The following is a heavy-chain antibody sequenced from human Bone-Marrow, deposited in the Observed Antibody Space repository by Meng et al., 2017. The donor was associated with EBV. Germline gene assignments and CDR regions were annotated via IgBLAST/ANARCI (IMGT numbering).Heavy chain of an antibody. CDR2: LIPMSDAP. V-gene: IGHV1-69*01. D-gene: IGHD3-10*01. J-gene: IGHJ4*02. CDR3: ASESGRGFTPDY. Sequence: VKVVQSGAGGKKPGSSVKVSCRASGGTFRRDAVSWVRQAPGQGLEWMGGLIPMSDAPHYAQKFQGRVTMTADESTSTHYMDLTGLRSDDTAVYYCASESGRGFTPDYWGQGTLVPSPQ. CDR1: GGTFRRDA.